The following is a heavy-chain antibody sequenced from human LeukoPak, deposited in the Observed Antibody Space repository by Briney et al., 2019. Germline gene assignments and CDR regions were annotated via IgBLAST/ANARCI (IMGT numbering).Heavy chain of an antibody. CDR2: ISGRGGRT. Sequence: GGTLRLSCAASGFTLSSYAMSWVRQAPGKGLEWVSAISGRGGRTYYANSVKGRFTISRDNSKNTLYLQMNSLRAEDTAVYYCAKGPWDIVVVPAAFDYWGQGTLVTVSS. CDR1: GFTLSSYA. J-gene: IGHJ4*02. V-gene: IGHV3-23*01. CDR3: AKGPWDIVVVPAAFDY. D-gene: IGHD2-2*01.